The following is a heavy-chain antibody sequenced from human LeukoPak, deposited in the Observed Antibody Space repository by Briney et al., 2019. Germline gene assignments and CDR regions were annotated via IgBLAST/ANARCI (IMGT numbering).Heavy chain of an antibody. J-gene: IGHJ4*02. Sequence: GGSLRLSCAASGFTFSSYGMHWVRQAPGKGLEWVSVIYSGGSTYYADSVKGRFTISRDNSKNTLYLQMNSLRAEDTAVYYCARARQWLGLFDYWGQGTLVTVSS. V-gene: IGHV3-NL1*01. CDR2: IYSGGST. CDR1: GFTFSSYG. D-gene: IGHD6-19*01. CDR3: ARARQWLGLFDY.